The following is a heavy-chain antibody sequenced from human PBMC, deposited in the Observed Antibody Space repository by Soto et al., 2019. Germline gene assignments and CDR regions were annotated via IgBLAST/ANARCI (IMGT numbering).Heavy chain of an antibody. V-gene: IGHV1-3*01. CDR3: ARFATVTTFDP. Sequence: QVQLVQSGAEVKKPEASVKVSCKASGYTFTSYAMHWVRQAPGQRLEWMGWINAGNGNTKYSQKFQGRVTITRDTSASTAYMELSSLRSEDTAVYYCARFATVTTFDPWGQGTLVTVYS. CDR2: INAGNGNT. J-gene: IGHJ5*02. CDR1: GYTFTSYA. D-gene: IGHD4-17*01.